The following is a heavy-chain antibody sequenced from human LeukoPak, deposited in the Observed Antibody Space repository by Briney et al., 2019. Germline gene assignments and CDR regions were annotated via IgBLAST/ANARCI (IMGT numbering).Heavy chain of an antibody. V-gene: IGHV3-30*01. CDR1: GFTFSGYA. CDR2: ISYDGINK. J-gene: IGHJ3*02. Sequence: GGSLRLSCAASGFTFSGYAMHWVRQAPGKGLEWVAVISYDGINKYYADSVKGRFTISRDNSKNTLYLQMNSLRAEDSAVYYCARDGYLGYYAFDIWGQGTMVIVSS. D-gene: IGHD3-22*01. CDR3: ARDGYLGYYAFDI.